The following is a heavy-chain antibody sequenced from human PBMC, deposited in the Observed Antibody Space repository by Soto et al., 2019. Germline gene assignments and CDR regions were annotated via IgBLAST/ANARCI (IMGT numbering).Heavy chain of an antibody. D-gene: IGHD2-15*01. CDR2: INTSNTTI. J-gene: IGHJ6*02. CDR3: ARLASGVFYYYNAIDV. V-gene: IGHV3-48*02. CDR1: GFTFSSYS. Sequence: EVQLVESGGGLVQPGGSLRLSCAASGFTFSSYSMNWVRQAPGKGLEGVSYINTSNTTIYYADSVKGRFTISRDNAKNSLYLQMNSLRDEDTAVYYCARLASGVFYYYNAIDVWGQGTTVTVSS.